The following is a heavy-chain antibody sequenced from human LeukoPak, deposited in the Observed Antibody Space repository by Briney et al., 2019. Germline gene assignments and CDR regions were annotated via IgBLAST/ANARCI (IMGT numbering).Heavy chain of an antibody. Sequence: ASVKVSCKASGYTFTGYYIHWVRQAPGQGLEWMGWINPNSGGTNYAQKFQGRVTMTRDTSISTAYMELSRLRSDDTAVYYCARDSRSWYYFDYWGQGTLVTVSS. CDR3: ARDSRSWYYFDY. CDR1: GYTFTGYY. CDR2: INPNSGGT. J-gene: IGHJ4*02. D-gene: IGHD6-13*01. V-gene: IGHV1-2*02.